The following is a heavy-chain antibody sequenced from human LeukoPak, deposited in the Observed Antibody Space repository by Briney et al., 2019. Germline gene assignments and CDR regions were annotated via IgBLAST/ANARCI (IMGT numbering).Heavy chain of an antibody. CDR2: ISGSGGST. D-gene: IGHD3-16*01. CDR3: AKDLRGGGAYFDY. Sequence: GGPLRLSCAASGFTFSSYAMSWVRQAPGKGLEWVSAISGSGGSTYYADSVKGRFTISRDNSKNTLYLQMNGLRAEDTAVYYCAKDLRGGGAYFDYWGQGTLVTVSS. CDR1: GFTFSSYA. J-gene: IGHJ4*02. V-gene: IGHV3-23*01.